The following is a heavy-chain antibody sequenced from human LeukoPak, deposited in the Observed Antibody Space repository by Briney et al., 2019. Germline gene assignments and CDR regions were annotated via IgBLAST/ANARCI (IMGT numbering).Heavy chain of an antibody. J-gene: IGHJ5*02. Sequence: GGSLRLSCAASGVTFSTHWMSWVRQAPGKGLQWVANIKPDGSEKFYVHSVKGRFTISRDNAKNSLYLQLNGLRAEDTALYYCARVRSSIWSRQVSIWFDPWGQGTLVTVSS. CDR3: ARVRSSIWSRQVSIWFDP. V-gene: IGHV3-7*01. CDR2: IKPDGSEK. D-gene: IGHD6-13*01. CDR1: GVTFSTHW.